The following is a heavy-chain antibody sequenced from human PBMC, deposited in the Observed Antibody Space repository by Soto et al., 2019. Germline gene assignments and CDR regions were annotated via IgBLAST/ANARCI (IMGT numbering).Heavy chain of an antibody. D-gene: IGHD1-7*01. V-gene: IGHV4-34*01. CDR1: GGSFSGYY. CDR3: ARGNNWNYVLKIPRLRYFQH. J-gene: IGHJ1*01. CDR2: INHSGST. Sequence: PSETLSLTCAVYGGSFSGYYWSWIRQPPGKGLEWIGEINHSGSTNYNPSLKSRVTISVDTSKNQFSLKLSSVTAADTAVYYCARGNNWNYVLKIPRLRYFQHWGQGTLVTVSS.